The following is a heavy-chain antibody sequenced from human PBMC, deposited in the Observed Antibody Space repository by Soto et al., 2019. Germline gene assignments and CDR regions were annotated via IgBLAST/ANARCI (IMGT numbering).Heavy chain of an antibody. CDR3: ARGSRDGKNYHY. D-gene: IGHD3-10*01. V-gene: IGHV3-30-3*01. Sequence: QVQLVESGGGVVQPGRSLRLSCAASGFTFSSYAMHWGRQAPGKGLEWVAVISYDGSNKYYADSVKGRFTISRDNSKNTLYLQMNRLRAEDTAVYYCARGSRDGKNYHYRGQGTLVTVSS. J-gene: IGHJ4*02. CDR2: ISYDGSNK. CDR1: GFTFSSYA.